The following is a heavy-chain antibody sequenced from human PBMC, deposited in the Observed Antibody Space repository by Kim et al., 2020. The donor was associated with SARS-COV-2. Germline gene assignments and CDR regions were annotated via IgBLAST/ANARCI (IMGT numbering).Heavy chain of an antibody. V-gene: IGHV4-31*03. CDR2: ISYSGNT. CDR3: ARSPAYHGFDP. J-gene: IGHJ5*02. D-gene: IGHD2-21*01. Sequence: SETLSLTCTVSVGFISSKYYYWSWIRQHPGKGPEWIGFISYSGNTNYNPYLKSRVTISVDTSKNQFSLKLSAVTAADTAVYFCARSPAYHGFDPWGQGSLVSVSS. CDR1: VGFISSKYYY.